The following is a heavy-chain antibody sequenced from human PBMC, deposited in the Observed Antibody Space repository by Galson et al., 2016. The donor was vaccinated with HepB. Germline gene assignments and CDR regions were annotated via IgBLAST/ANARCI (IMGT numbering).Heavy chain of an antibody. CDR2: ISYDGKSE. Sequence: SLRLSCAASGFTFSTYGMHWVRQAPGKGLEWVALISYDGKSESYADSVKGRFTISRDNIKKSLFLEMNSLRAGDTGVYYCARVGTWIHQYFYYMDVWGKGTTVTVSS. CDR3: ARVGTWIHQYFYYMDV. V-gene: IGHV3-30*03. J-gene: IGHJ6*03. CDR1: GFTFSTYG. D-gene: IGHD5-18*01.